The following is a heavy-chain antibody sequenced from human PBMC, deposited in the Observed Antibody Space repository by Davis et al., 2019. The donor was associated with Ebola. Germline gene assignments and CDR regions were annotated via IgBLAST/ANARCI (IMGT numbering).Heavy chain of an antibody. Sequence: SETLSLTCTVSGGSIISESHRWAWIRQTPGKGLEWIGTVSYSGDTYYKSSLKSRVTIAVDTSKNQFSMRLTSVTASDTGAYYCAKVIAVARFDIWGRGTPVSVSS. D-gene: IGHD6-19*01. CDR2: VSYSGDT. CDR1: GGSIISESHR. CDR3: AKVIAVARFDI. J-gene: IGHJ4*02. V-gene: IGHV4-39*01.